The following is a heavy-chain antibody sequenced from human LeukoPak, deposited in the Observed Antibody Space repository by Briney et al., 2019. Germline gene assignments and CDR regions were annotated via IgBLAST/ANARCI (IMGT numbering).Heavy chain of an antibody. CDR3: ARVLGYYDSSGRSVYFDY. Sequence: GGSLRLSCAASGFTFSSYWMHWVRHAPGKGLVWVSRINSDGCSTSYADSVKGRFTISRDNAKNTLYLQMNSLRAEDTAVYYCARVLGYYDSSGRSVYFDYWGQGTLVTVSS. J-gene: IGHJ4*02. CDR1: GFTFSSYW. V-gene: IGHV3-74*01. D-gene: IGHD3-22*01. CDR2: INSDGCST.